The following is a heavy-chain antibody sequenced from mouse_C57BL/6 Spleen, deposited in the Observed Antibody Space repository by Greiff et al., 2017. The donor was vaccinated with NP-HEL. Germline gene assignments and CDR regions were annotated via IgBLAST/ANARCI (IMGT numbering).Heavy chain of an antibody. CDR3: ARDLSDRNYFDY. V-gene: IGHV5-4*01. Sequence: EVMLVESGGGLVKPGGSLKLSCAASGFTFSSYAMSWVRQTSEKRLEWVATISDGGSYTYYPDNVKGRFTISRDNAKNNLYLQMSHLKSEDTAMYYCARDLSDRNYFDYWGQGTTLTVSS. CDR1: GFTFSSYA. CDR2: ISDGGSYT. J-gene: IGHJ2*01. D-gene: IGHD3-2*01.